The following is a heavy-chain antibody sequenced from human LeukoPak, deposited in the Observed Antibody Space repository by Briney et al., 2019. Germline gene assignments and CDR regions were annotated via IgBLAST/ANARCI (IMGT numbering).Heavy chain of an antibody. J-gene: IGHJ4*02. Sequence: ASVKVSCKASGYTFTNYAINWVRQAPGQGLEWMGWIHPSTGNPTYAQGFTGRFVFSFLQISSLKAEDTAVYYCARAFQRLGELSLPNYWGQGTLVTVSS. V-gene: IGHV7-4-1*02. CDR2: IHPSTGNP. D-gene: IGHD3-16*02. CDR3: ARAFQRLGELSLPNY. CDR1: GYTFTNYA.